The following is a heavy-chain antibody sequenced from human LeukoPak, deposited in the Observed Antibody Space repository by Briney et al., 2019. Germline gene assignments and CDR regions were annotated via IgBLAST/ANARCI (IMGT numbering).Heavy chain of an antibody. V-gene: IGHV4-34*01. D-gene: IGHD6-13*01. Sequence: SEILSLTCAVYGGSFSGYYWSWIRQPPGKGLEWIGEINHSGSTNYNPSLKSRVTISVDTSKNQFSLKLSSVTAADTAVYYCATLRLLDSSSWSQYNWFDPWGQGTLVTVSS. CDR3: ATLRLLDSSSWSQYNWFDP. CDR1: GGSFSGYY. CDR2: INHSGST. J-gene: IGHJ5*02.